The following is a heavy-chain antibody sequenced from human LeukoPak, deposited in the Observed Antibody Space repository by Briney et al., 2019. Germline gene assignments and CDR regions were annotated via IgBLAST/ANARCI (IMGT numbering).Heavy chain of an antibody. V-gene: IGHV3-21*01. Sequence: NAGGSLRLSCAASGFTFSSYSMNWVRQAPGKGLEWVSSISSSSSYIYYADSVKGRYTISRDNAKSTLYLQLNSLRAEDTAVYYCTASSSWSGHLGYWGQGTLVTVSS. J-gene: IGHJ4*02. CDR1: GFTFSSYS. D-gene: IGHD6-13*01. CDR3: TASSSWSGHLGY. CDR2: ISSSSSYI.